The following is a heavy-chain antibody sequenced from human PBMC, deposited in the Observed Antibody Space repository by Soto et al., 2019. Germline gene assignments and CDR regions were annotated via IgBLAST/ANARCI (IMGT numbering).Heavy chain of an antibody. CDR3: TRRGTTADYGMDV. CDR1: GFTFSGSA. V-gene: IGHV3-73*01. Sequence: GGSLRLSCAASGFTFSGSAMHWVRQASGKGLEWVGRIRSKANSYATAYAASVKGRFTISRDDSKNTAYLQMNSLKTEDTAVYYCTRRGTTADYGMDVWGQGTTATVSS. CDR2: IRSKANSYAT. J-gene: IGHJ6*02. D-gene: IGHD4-17*01.